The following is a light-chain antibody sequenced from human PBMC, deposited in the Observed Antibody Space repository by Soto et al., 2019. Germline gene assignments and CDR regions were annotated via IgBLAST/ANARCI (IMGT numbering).Light chain of an antibody. CDR2: WAS. J-gene: IGKJ4*01. CDR1: QSVLYSSNNKND. CDR3: QQYHAWPPGT. V-gene: IGKV4-1*01. Sequence: DIVMTQSPDSLAVSLGERATINCKSSQSVLYSSNNKNDLAWYQQKPGQPPKLLIYWASTRESGVPDRFSGSGSGTEFTLTIDSLRSEDFAVYFCQQYHAWPPGTFGGGTKVDIK.